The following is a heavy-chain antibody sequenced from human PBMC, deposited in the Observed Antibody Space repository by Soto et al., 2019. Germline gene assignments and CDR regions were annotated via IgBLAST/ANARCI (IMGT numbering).Heavy chain of an antibody. CDR1: GFTFDDYA. CDR3: AKGTELLWFGEPADY. Sequence: EVQLVESGGGLVQPGRSLRLSCAASGFTFDDYAMHWVRQAPGTGLEWVSGISWNSGSIGYADSVKGRFTISRDNAKNSLYLQMNSLRAEDTALYYCAKGTELLWFGEPADYWGQGTLVTVSS. D-gene: IGHD3-10*01. V-gene: IGHV3-9*01. J-gene: IGHJ4*02. CDR2: ISWNSGSI.